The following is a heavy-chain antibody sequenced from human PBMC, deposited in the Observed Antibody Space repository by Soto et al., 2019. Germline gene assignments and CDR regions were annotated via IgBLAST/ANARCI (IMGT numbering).Heavy chain of an antibody. J-gene: IGHJ6*02. D-gene: IGHD5-12*01. CDR3: ARDPNIVATMGSIYYYYGMDV. CDR1: GYTFTSYG. V-gene: IGHV1-18*01. CDR2: ISAYNGNT. Sequence: ASVKVSCKASGYTFTSYGISWVRQAPGQGLEWMGWISAYNGNTNYAQKLQGRVTMTTDTSTSTAYMELRSLRSDDTAVYYCARDPNIVATMGSIYYYYGMDVWGQGTTVTVSS.